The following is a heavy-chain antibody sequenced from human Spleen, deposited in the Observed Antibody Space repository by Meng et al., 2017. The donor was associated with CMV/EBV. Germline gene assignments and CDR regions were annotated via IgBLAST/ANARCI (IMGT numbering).Heavy chain of an antibody. J-gene: IGHJ6*02. CDR1: GFSLSTSGMC. D-gene: IGHD2/OR15-2a*01. CDR3: ARSPYFIGPYYHYGLDV. Sequence: SGPTLVKPTQTLTLTCTFSGFSLSTSGMCVSWVRQPPGKALEWLAVIDWDDEKNYTTSLKTRLTISKDDSKNQVVLTMTNMDPADTATYYCARSPYFIGPYYHYGLDVWGQGTTVTVSS. V-gene: IGHV2-70*19. CDR2: IDWDDEK.